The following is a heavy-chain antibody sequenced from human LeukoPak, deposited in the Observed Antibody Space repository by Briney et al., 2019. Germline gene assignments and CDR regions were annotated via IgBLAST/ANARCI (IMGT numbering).Heavy chain of an antibody. D-gene: IGHD3-10*02. CDR1: GFTFSNYW. CDR3: AKDQDMFNYYYFDY. V-gene: IGHV3-30*18. J-gene: IGHJ4*02. CDR2: ISYHGSST. Sequence: GGSLRLSCAASGFTFSNYWMTWVRQAPGKGLEWVALISYHGSSTYYADSVKGRFTISRDNSKNTLYLQINSLRAEDTAVHYCAKDQDMFNYYYFDYWGQGTLVTVSS.